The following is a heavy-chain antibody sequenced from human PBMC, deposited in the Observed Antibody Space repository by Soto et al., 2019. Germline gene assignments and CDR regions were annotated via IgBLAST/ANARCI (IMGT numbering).Heavy chain of an antibody. D-gene: IGHD4-17*01. Sequence: SETLSLTCAVSSGSISSSNWWSWVRQPPGKGLEWIGEIYHSGSTNYNPSLKSRVTLPVDKSQNQFSLKLSSVTAADTAVYYCARVHDYGDLYYFDYWGQGTLVTVSS. CDR2: IYHSGST. CDR1: SGSISSSNW. CDR3: ARVHDYGDLYYFDY. V-gene: IGHV4-4*02. J-gene: IGHJ4*02.